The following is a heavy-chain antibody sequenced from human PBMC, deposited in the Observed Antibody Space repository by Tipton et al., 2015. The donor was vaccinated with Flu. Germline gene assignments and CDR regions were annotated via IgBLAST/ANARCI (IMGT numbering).Heavy chain of an antibody. D-gene: IGHD2-2*01. V-gene: IGHV1-69*06. CDR2: IIPIFGTA. CDR3: ASLLNCSSPSCFRHYYFDY. Sequence: QLVQSGAEVKKPGASVKVSCKASGYTFTSYGISWVRQAPGQGLEWMGGIIPIFGTANYAQKFQGRVTITADKSTSTAYMELSSLRSEDTAVYYCASLLNCSSPSCFRHYYFDYWGQGTLVTVSS. J-gene: IGHJ4*02. CDR1: GYTFTSYG.